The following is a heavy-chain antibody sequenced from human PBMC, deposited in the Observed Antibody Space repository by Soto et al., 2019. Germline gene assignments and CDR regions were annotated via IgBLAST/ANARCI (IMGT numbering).Heavy chain of an antibody. D-gene: IGHD3-3*01. V-gene: IGHV3-74*01. Sequence: GGSLRLSCAASGFAFSSYWMHWVRQAPGKGLVWVSRINSDGISTNYADSVKGRFTISRDNAKNTLYLQMNSLRAEDTAVYYWARDSEWSGYSDYWGQGTLVTVSS. J-gene: IGHJ4*02. CDR1: GFAFSSYW. CDR3: ARDSEWSGYSDY. CDR2: INSDGIST.